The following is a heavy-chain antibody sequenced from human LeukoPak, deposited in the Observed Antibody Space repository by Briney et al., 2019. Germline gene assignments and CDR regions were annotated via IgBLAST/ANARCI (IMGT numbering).Heavy chain of an antibody. Sequence: SETLSLTYTLSGGSISTYYWAWVRQPPGQGLQWIGYVFYTGSANYSPSLKNRATISVDTSNNRFSLKLTSVSAADSALYFCARVDGSDYDNRGYFDSWGQGILVTVSS. CDR2: VFYTGSA. CDR1: GGSISTYY. J-gene: IGHJ4*02. V-gene: IGHV4-59*01. D-gene: IGHD5-12*01. CDR3: ARVDGSDYDNRGYFDS.